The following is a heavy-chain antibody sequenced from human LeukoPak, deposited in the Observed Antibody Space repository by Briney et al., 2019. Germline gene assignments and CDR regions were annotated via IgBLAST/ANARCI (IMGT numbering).Heavy chain of an antibody. CDR3: ARDIRPGGGPYDVLDI. Sequence: PSETLSLTCTVSDGSISTYYWSWIRQPAGQGLEWIGRIYSSGSTNYNPSLKSRVTMSIETSKNQFSLKLSSVTAADTAVYYCARDIRPGGGPYDVLDIWGQGTMVTVSS. CDR1: DGSISTYY. CDR2: IYSSGST. D-gene: IGHD3-22*01. V-gene: IGHV4-4*07. J-gene: IGHJ3*02.